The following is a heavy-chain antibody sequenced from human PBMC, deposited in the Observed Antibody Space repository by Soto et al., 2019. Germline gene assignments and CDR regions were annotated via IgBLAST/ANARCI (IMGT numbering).Heavy chain of an antibody. CDR3: AHKPLTTTGAFDP. D-gene: IGHD4-17*01. J-gene: IGHJ5*02. V-gene: IGHV2-5*02. CDR1: GFSLTRGVG. Sequence: QITLKESGPALVKPTQTLTLTCTFSGFSLTRGVGVAWIRQPPGKALEWLALIYWDDDKRYSSSLKSRLTITKDTSKNQVVLIMTNMDPADTATYYCAHKPLTTTGAFDPWGQGTLVTVSS. CDR2: IYWDDDK.